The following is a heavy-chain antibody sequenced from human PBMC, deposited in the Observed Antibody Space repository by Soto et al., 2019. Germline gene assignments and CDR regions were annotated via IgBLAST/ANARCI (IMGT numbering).Heavy chain of an antibody. CDR3: AKVGIVVATFDY. D-gene: IGHD3-22*01. J-gene: IGHJ4*02. CDR2: ISYDGSNK. Sequence: QVQLVESGGGVVQPGRSLRLSCAASGFTFSSYGMHWVRQAPGKGLEWVAVISYDGSNKYYADSVKGRFTISRDNSKNTLYLQMNSLRAEDTDVYYCAKVGIVVATFDYWGQGTLVTVSS. V-gene: IGHV3-30*18. CDR1: GFTFSSYG.